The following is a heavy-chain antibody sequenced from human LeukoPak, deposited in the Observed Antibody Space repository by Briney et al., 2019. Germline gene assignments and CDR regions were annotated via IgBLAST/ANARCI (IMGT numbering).Heavy chain of an antibody. Sequence: PSETLSLTCTVSGGSISSYYWSWIRQPAGKGLEWIGRIYTSGSTNYNPSLKSRVTMSVDTSKNQFSLKLSSVTAADTAVYYCAREGGDILTTYFDYWGQGTLVTVSS. V-gene: IGHV4-4*07. CDR3: AREGGDILTTYFDY. D-gene: IGHD3-9*01. CDR1: GGSISSYY. J-gene: IGHJ4*02. CDR2: IYTSGST.